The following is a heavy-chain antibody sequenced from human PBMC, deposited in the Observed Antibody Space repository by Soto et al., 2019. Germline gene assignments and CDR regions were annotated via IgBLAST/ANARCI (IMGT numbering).Heavy chain of an antibody. CDR2: IYYSGST. CDR1: GGSISSYY. CDR3: ARSPYYGDYVGYSYYYMDV. Sequence: PSETLSLTCTVSGGSISSYYWSWIRQPPGKGLEWIGYIYYSGSTNYNPSLKSRVTISVDTSKNQFSLKLSSVTAADTAVYYCARSPYYGDYVGYSYYYMDVWGKGTSVTVSS. J-gene: IGHJ6*03. D-gene: IGHD4-17*01. V-gene: IGHV4-59*01.